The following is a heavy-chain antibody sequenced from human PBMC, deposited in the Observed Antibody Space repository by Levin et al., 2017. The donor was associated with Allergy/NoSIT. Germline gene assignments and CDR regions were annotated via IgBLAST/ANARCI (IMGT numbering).Heavy chain of an antibody. J-gene: IGHJ4*02. CDR2: ISGSGGST. CDR3: AKRDRSSWYPSSPFDH. CDR1: GFTFSSYA. D-gene: IGHD6-13*01. Sequence: GGSLRLSCAASGFTFSSYAMSWVRQAPGKGLEWVSAISGSGGSTYYPDSVKGRFTISRDNSKNTLYLQMSSLRAEDTDVYYCAKRDRSSWYPSSPFDHWGQGTLLTVSS. V-gene: IGHV3-23*01.